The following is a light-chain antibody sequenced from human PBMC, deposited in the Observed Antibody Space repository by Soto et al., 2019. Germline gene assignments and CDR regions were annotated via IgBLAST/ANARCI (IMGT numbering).Light chain of an antibody. J-gene: IGLJ3*02. CDR3: SSSIGGPNWV. CDR1: SSDVGSYDR. CDR2: EVN. V-gene: IGLV2-23*02. Sequence: QSALTQPASVSGSPGQSIAISCTGSSSDVGSYDRVSWYQQYPGKAPTLMIYEVNKRPSGVSDRLSGSKSGNTASLTISGLQAEDEADYYCSSSIGGPNWVFGGGTKVTVL.